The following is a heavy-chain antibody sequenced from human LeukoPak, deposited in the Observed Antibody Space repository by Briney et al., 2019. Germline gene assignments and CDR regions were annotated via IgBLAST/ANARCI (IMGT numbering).Heavy chain of an antibody. CDR1: GGSISSSRDF. CDR2: ISYSGSA. CDR3: ARDSTSMYYFDF. V-gene: IGHV4-39*07. D-gene: IGHD6-13*01. J-gene: IGHJ4*02. Sequence: PSETLSLTCTVSGGSISSSRDFWGWIRQPPGRGLEWIGTISYSGSAYYNPYLKSRVTISLDTSKNQFSLKLSSVTAADTAVYYCARDSTSMYYFDFWGQGSLVTVSS.